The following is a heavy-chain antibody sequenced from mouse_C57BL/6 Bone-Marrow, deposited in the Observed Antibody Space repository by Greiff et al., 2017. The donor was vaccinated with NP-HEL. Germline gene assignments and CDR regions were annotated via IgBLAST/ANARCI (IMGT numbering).Heavy chain of an antibody. Sequence: EVKLMESEGGLVQPGSSMKLSCTASGFTFSDYYMAWVRQVPEKGLEWVANINYDGSSTYYLDSLKSRFIISRDNAKNILYLQMSSLKSEDTATYYCASLYDGVWGQGTSVTVSS. D-gene: IGHD2-12*01. CDR1: GFTFSDYY. CDR2: INYDGSST. J-gene: IGHJ4*01. V-gene: IGHV5-16*01. CDR3: ASLYDGV.